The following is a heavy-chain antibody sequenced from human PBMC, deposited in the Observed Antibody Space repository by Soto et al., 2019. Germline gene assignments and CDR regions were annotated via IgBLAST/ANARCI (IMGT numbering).Heavy chain of an antibody. CDR2: IRGYNGDT. CDR3: GRVGSGSTPIDF. V-gene: IGHV1-18*01. CDR1: GYAFTTYD. J-gene: IGHJ4*02. D-gene: IGHD6-25*01. Sequence: GASVKVSCKASGYAFTTYDMSWVRQAPGQGPEWMGWIRGYNGDTNYAQRLQGRVTMTIDTSTSTAYMELRNLKSGNTAIYYCGRVGSGSTPIDFWGQGTLVTVS.